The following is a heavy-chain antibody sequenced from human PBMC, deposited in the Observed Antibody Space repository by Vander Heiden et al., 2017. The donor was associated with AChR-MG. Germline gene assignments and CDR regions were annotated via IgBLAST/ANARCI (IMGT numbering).Heavy chain of an antibody. CDR2: ISSSGSTI. Sequence: EVQLVESGGGLVQPGGSLRLSCAASGFTFSSYEMNWFRQAPGKGLEWVSYISSSGSTIYYADSVKGRFTISRDNAKNSLYLQMNSLRAEDTAVYYCARAYYDFWSGYSHFDYWGQGTLVTVSS. CDR3: ARAYYDFWSGYSHFDY. J-gene: IGHJ4*02. V-gene: IGHV3-48*03. CDR1: GFTFSSYE. D-gene: IGHD3-3*01.